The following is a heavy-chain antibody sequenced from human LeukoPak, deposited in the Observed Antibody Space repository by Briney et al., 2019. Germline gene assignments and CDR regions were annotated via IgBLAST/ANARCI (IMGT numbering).Heavy chain of an antibody. Sequence: PGGSLRLSCAASGFSFRSYWMSWVRQAPGKGLEWVANIRQDGNEIYYADSVKGRFTISRDNAKNSLYLQMNSLRAEDTAVYYCARDLVVVTPFDYWGQGTLVTVSS. V-gene: IGHV3-7*01. D-gene: IGHD3-22*01. J-gene: IGHJ4*02. CDR1: GFSFRSYW. CDR3: ARDLVVVTPFDY. CDR2: IRQDGNEI.